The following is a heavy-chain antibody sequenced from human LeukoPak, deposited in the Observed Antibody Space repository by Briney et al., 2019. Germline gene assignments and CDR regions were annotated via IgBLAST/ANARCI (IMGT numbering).Heavy chain of an antibody. CDR1: GFTFSTYS. CDR3: AKEMGFCSGGSSYRWFDS. CDR2: ISTSSITK. V-gene: IGHV3-48*01. Sequence: PGGSLRLSCAASGFTFSTYSMSWVRQAPGKGPEWLSYISTSSITKYYADSVKGRFTISRDDAKNSLSLQMNSLRADDTAVYYCAKEMGFCSGGSSYRWFDSWGQGTLVTVSS. J-gene: IGHJ5*01. D-gene: IGHD2-15*01.